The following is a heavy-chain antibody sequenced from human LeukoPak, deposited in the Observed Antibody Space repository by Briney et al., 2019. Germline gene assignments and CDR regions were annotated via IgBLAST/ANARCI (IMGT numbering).Heavy chain of an antibody. CDR1: GFNVSDTY. CDR3: ARDLGTSMIRGVFDY. J-gene: IGHJ4*02. CDR2: IYSGGAT. D-gene: IGHD3-10*01. V-gene: IGHV3-53*01. Sequence: GGSLRLSCAASGFNVSDTYMNWVRQAPGKGLEWVSIIYSGGATYYADSVKGRFTIFRDDSKNTLYLLMNSLRTDDTAVYFCARDLGTSMIRGVFDYWGQGTLVTVSS.